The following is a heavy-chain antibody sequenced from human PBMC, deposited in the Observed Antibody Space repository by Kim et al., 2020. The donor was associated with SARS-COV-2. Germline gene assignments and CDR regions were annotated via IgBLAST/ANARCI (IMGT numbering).Heavy chain of an antibody. D-gene: IGHD1-26*01. CDR2: IWYDGSNK. Sequence: GGFLRLSCAASGFTFSSYGMHWVRQAPGKGLEWVAVIWYDGSNKYYADSVKGRFTISRDTSKNTLYLQMNSLRAEDTAVYYCAREPSTAPWVVFDYCGQG. V-gene: IGHV3-33*01. J-gene: IGHJ4*02. CDR3: AREPSTAPWVVFDY. CDR1: GFTFSSYG.